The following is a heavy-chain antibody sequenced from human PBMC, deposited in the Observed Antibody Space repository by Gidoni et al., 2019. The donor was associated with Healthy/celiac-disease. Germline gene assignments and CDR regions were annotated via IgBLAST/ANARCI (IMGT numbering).Heavy chain of an antibody. CDR1: GYSISSGYY. V-gene: IGHV4-38-2*02. J-gene: IGHJ4*02. D-gene: IGHD5-18*01. Sequence: QVQLQESGPGLVKPSETLSLTCTVSGYSISSGYYWGWIRQPPGKGLEWSGSIYHSGSTYYNPSLKRRVTISVDTSKNQFSLKRSSVTAADTAVYYCARDVDTAMVVDDYWGQGTLVTVSS. CDR3: ARDVDTAMVVDDY. CDR2: IYHSGST.